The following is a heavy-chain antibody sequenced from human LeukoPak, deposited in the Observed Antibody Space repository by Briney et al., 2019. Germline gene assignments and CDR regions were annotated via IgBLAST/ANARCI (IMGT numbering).Heavy chain of an antibody. D-gene: IGHD2-2*01. Sequence: GGSLRLSCAASGFTFSTYSMNWVREAPGKGLEWVSYISSNGTTRYYADSVKGRFTISRDNAKNSLYLQMNSLRAEDTAVYYCARDAIMDVWGKGTTVTVSS. CDR3: ARDAIMDV. V-gene: IGHV3-48*01. J-gene: IGHJ6*03. CDR2: ISSNGTTR. CDR1: GFTFSTYS.